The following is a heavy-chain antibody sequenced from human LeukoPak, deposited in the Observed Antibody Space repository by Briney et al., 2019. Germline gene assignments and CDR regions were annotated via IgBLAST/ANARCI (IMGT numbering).Heavy chain of an antibody. D-gene: IGHD2-2*01. CDR1: GGPISNYY. V-gene: IGHV4-59*08. J-gene: IGHJ6*03. CDR3: ARAGGPAAAVYYYYYMDV. CDR2: IYYSGST. Sequence: SETLSLTCTVSGGPISNYYWSWIRQPPGKGLEWIGYIYYSGSTNYNPSLKSRVTISVDTSKNQFSLKLSSVTAADTAVYYCARAGGPAAAVYYYYYMDVWGKGTTVTVSS.